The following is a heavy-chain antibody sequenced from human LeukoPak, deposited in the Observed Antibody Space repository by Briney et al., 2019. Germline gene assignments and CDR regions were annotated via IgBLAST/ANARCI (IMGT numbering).Heavy chain of an antibody. CDR1: GFTVSSNY. Sequence: GGSLRLTCAASGFTVSSNYMSWVRQAPGKGLEWVSVFFSGGDTYYADSVKGRFTISRDNSKNTLFLQMNSLRAEDTAVYYCARDPSGNNYGYGYFDYWGQGTLVTVSS. J-gene: IGHJ4*02. CDR3: ARDPSGNNYGYGYFDY. CDR2: FFSGGDT. D-gene: IGHD5-18*01. V-gene: IGHV3-66*01.